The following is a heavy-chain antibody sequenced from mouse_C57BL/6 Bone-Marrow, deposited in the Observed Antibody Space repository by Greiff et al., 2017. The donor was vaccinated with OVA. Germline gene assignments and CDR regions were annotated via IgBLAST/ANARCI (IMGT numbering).Heavy chain of an antibody. CDR1: GYAFSSSW. CDR2: IYPGDGDT. CDR3: ARYYYP. J-gene: IGHJ2*01. V-gene: IGHV1-82*01. D-gene: IGHD1-1*01. Sequence: QVQLQQSGPELVKPGASVKISCKASGYAFSSSWMNWVKQRPGKGLEWIGRIYPGDGDTNYNGKCKGKATLTADKSSSTAYMQLSSLTSEDSAVYFCARYYYPWGQGTTLTVSS.